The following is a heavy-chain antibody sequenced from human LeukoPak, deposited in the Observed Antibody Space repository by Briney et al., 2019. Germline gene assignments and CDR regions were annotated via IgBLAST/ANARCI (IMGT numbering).Heavy chain of an antibody. D-gene: IGHD3-22*01. CDR1: GFTFSSYS. J-gene: IGHJ4*02. V-gene: IGHV3-21*01. Sequence: GGSLRLSCAASGFTFSSYSMNWVRQAPGKGLEWVSSISSSSSYIYYADSVKGRFTISRDNARKSLYLQMNSLRAEDTAVYYCARDWWDYYDSRFSTDYWGQGTLVTVSS. CDR3: ARDWWDYYDSRFSTDY. CDR2: ISSSSSYI.